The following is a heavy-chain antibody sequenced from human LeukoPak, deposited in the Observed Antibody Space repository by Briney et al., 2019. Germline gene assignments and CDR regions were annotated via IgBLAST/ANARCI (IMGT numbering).Heavy chain of an antibody. J-gene: IGHJ6*03. CDR1: GYTFTGYY. CDR2: INPNSGGT. V-gene: IGHV1-2*02. CDR3: ARDIGAAAVRIYYYYYMDV. D-gene: IGHD6-13*01. Sequence: ASVKVSCKASGYTFTGYYMHWVRQAPGQGLEWMGWINPNSGGTNYAQKFQGRVTMTRDTSIRTAYMELSRLRSDDTAVYYCARDIGAAAVRIYYYYYMDVWGKGTTVTVSS.